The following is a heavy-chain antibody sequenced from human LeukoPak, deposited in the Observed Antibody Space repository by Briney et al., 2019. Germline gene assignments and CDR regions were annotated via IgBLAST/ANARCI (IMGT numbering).Heavy chain of an antibody. Sequence: GRSLRLSCAASGFTFSSYGMHWVRQAPGKGLEWVAVISYDGSNKYYADSVKGRFTISRDNSKNTLYLQMNSLRAEDTAVYYCAKENYYDSSGYYSYFDYRGQGTLVTVSS. V-gene: IGHV3-30*18. CDR1: GFTFSSYG. D-gene: IGHD3-22*01. J-gene: IGHJ4*02. CDR3: AKENYYDSSGYYSYFDY. CDR2: ISYDGSNK.